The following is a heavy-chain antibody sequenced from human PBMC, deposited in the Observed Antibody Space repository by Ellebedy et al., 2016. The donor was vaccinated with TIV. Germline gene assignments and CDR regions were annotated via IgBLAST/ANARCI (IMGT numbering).Heavy chain of an antibody. Sequence: AASVQVSCKASGYTFTSHYIHWVRQAPGQGLEWMGVINPSAGTTTYAQKFQGRVSMTRDTSTSTMYMEVSSLRSEDTAVYYCARDSATSSYSGHADFDFWGQGTLVTVSS. CDR2: INPSAGTT. J-gene: IGHJ4*02. CDR1: GYTFTSHY. CDR3: ARDSATSSYSGHADFDF. D-gene: IGHD4-23*01. V-gene: IGHV1-46*01.